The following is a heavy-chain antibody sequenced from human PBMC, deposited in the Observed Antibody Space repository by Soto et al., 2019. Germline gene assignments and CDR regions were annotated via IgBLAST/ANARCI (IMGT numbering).Heavy chain of an antibody. Sequence: QVQLQQWGAGLLKPSETLSLTCAVYGGSFSGYYWSWIRQPPGKGLEWIGEINHSGSTNYNPSLTSRVTISVDTSTNQFSLKLSAVTAADTAVYYCAREIYYYGSALLPRYYYYYYMDVWGKGTTVTVSS. V-gene: IGHV4-34*01. CDR3: AREIYYYGSALLPRYYYYYYMDV. D-gene: IGHD3-10*01. CDR1: GGSFSGYY. CDR2: INHSGST. J-gene: IGHJ6*03.